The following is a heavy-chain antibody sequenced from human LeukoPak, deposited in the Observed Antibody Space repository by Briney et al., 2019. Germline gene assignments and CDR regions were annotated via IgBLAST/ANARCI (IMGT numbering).Heavy chain of an antibody. CDR1: GGSISIYY. J-gene: IGHJ4*02. Sequence: TSETLSLTCIVSGGSISIYYWNWIRQPPGKGLEWIGYIYNSGSTVYNPSLKRRVTISVDTSKNQFSLKLSSVTAADTAVYYCARDGAVPYYFDYWGQGTLVTVSS. D-gene: IGHD4/OR15-4a*01. V-gene: IGHV4-4*09. CDR3: ARDGAVPYYFDY. CDR2: IYNSGST.